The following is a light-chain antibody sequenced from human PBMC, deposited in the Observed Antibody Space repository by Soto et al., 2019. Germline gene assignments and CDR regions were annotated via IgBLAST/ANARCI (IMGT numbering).Light chain of an antibody. CDR3: QQRSNWPPLT. CDR2: DAS. J-gene: IGKJ4*01. Sequence: EIVLTQSPATLSLSPGERATLSCRASQSVSSYLAWYQQKPGQAPRLLIYDASNRATGIPARFSGSGSGTDLTLTISSLEPEDFAVYYCQQRSNWPPLTFGGGPKVEIK. CDR1: QSVSSY. V-gene: IGKV3-11*01.